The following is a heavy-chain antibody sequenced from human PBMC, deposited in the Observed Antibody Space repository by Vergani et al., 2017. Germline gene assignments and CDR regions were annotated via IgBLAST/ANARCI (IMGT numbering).Heavy chain of an antibody. D-gene: IGHD2-15*01. V-gene: IGHV3-7*01. CDR3: ARMGGGSGPYLQY. Sequence: EVHLEESGGGLVQPGGSLRLSCAASGFTFGDYYMVWIRLAPGKGLDWVASIKRDGTETFYVAAVKGRFTITRDNAKRTLYLQMNILRDEDRGVYYCARMGGGSGPYLQYWGQGTLVTVAS. J-gene: IGHJ4*02. CDR1: GFTFGDYY. CDR2: IKRDGTET.